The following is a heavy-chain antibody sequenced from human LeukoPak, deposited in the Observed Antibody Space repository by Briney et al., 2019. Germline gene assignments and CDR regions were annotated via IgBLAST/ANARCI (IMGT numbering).Heavy chain of an antibody. Sequence: PGGSLRLSCAASGFTFSSYEMTWVRQAPGKGLEWVSYISSSGSTIYYADSVKGRFTISRDNAKNSLYLQMNSLRAEDTAVYYCARLSYCSGGSCSTYYYYYYMDVWGKGTTVTVSS. J-gene: IGHJ6*03. CDR3: ARLSYCSGGSCSTYYYYYYMDV. CDR1: GFTFSSYE. CDR2: ISSSGSTI. V-gene: IGHV3-48*03. D-gene: IGHD2-15*01.